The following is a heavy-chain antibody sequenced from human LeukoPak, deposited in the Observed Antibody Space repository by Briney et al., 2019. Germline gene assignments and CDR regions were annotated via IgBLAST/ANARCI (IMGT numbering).Heavy chain of an antibody. CDR1: GFTFSSYS. V-gene: IGHV3-21*01. CDR2: ISSSSSYI. J-gene: IGHJ6*03. D-gene: IGHD1-1*01. CDR3: AREHQLERRPDLYYYYMDV. Sequence: SGGSLRLSCAASGFTFSSYSMNWVRQAPGKGLEWVSCISSSSSYIYYADSVKGRFTISRDNAKNSLYLQMNSVRAEDTAVYYCAREHQLERRPDLYYYYMDVWGKGTTVTVSS.